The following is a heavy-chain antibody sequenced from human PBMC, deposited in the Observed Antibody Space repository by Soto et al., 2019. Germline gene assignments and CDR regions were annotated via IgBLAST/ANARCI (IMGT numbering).Heavy chain of an antibody. V-gene: IGHV1-69*13. J-gene: IGHJ6*02. CDR3: ASSIVVVPAAIRDYYYYGMDV. Sequence: SVKVSCKASGGTFSSYAISWVRQAPGQGLEWMGGIIPIFVTANYAQKFQGRVTITADESTSTAYMELSSLRSEDTAVYYCASSIVVVPAAIRDYYYYGMDVWGQGTTVTVSS. D-gene: IGHD2-2*01. CDR2: IIPIFVTA. CDR1: GGTFSSYA.